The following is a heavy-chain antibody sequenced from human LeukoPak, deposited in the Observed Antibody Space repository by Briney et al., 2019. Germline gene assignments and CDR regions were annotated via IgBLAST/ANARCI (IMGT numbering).Heavy chain of an antibody. J-gene: IGHJ4*02. D-gene: IGHD2-15*01. CDR1: GDSVSSNSAA. V-gene: IGHV6-1*01. Sequence: SQTLSLTCAISGDSVSSNSAAWNWIRQSPSRGLGWLGRTYYRSKWYNDYAVSVKSRITINPDTSKNQFSLQLNSVTPEDTAVYYCARGPLYCSGGSCYWDYWGQGTLVTVSS. CDR2: TYYRSKWYN. CDR3: ARGPLYCSGGSCYWDY.